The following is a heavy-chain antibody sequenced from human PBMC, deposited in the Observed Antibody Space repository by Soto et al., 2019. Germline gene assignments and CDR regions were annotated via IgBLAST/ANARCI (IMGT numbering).Heavy chain of an antibody. CDR1: GFTFSSYA. Sequence: PGGSLRLSCAASGFTFSSYAMSWVRQAPGKGLEWVSAISGSGGSTYYADSVKGRFTISRDNSKNTLYLQMNSLRAEDTAVYYCVRYYYDSSGYPTPPFDYWGQGTLVTVSS. D-gene: IGHD3-22*01. CDR2: ISGSGGST. J-gene: IGHJ4*02. CDR3: VRYYYDSSGYPTPPFDY. V-gene: IGHV3-23*01.